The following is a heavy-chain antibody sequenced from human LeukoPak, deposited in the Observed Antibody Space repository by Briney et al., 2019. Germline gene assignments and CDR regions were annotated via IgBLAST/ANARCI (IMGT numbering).Heavy chain of an antibody. CDR2: ISSSSSYI. CDR1: GFTFGSYS. Sequence: GGSLRLSCAASGFTFGSYSLNWVRQAPGKGLEWVSSISSSSSYIYYADSVKGRFTISRDNAKNSLYLQMNSLRAEDTAVYYCARDSYAVEVDYWGQGTLVTVSS. V-gene: IGHV3-21*01. CDR3: ARDSYAVEVDY. D-gene: IGHD3-16*01. J-gene: IGHJ4*02.